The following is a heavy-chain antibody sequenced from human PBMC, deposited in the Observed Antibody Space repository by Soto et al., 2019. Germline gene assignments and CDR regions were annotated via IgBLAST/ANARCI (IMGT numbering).Heavy chain of an antibody. D-gene: IGHD3-22*01. CDR1: GGTFSSYA. V-gene: IGHV1-69*13. CDR3: ASVVDSSGYVDY. Sequence: SVKVSCKASGGTFSSYAISWVRQAPGQGLEWMGGIVPIFGTANYAQKFQGRVTITADESTSTAYMELSSLRSEDTAVYYCASVVDSSGYVDYWGQGTLVTVSS. J-gene: IGHJ4*02. CDR2: IVPIFGTA.